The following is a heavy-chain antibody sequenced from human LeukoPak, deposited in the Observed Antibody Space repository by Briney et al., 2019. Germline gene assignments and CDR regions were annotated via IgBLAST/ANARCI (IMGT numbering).Heavy chain of an antibody. D-gene: IGHD3-22*01. CDR2: IYYSGST. Sequence: SETLSLTCTVSGASVSSYYWSWIRQPPGKGLEWIGYIYYSGSTNYNPSLKSRVTMSVDTSKNQFSLKLSSMTAADTAVYYCAREYYYDSSASRSYYYGMDVWGQGITVSVSS. J-gene: IGHJ6*02. CDR3: AREYYYDSSASRSYYYGMDV. CDR1: GASVSSYY. V-gene: IGHV4-59*02.